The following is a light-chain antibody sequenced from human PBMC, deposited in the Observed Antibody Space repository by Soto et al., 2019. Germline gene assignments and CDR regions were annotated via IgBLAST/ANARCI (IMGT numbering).Light chain of an antibody. CDR2: EVN. CDR3: CSYADGSIYF. J-gene: IGLJ1*01. V-gene: IGLV2-14*01. CDR1: SSDVGVFHY. Sequence: QSALTQPASVSGSPGQSITLSCTGTSSDVGVFHYVSWYQQHPGKAPKLIIYEVNNRPSGVSNRFSGSKSGNTASLTISGLQAEDEADYYCCSYADGSIYFFGTGTKLTVL.